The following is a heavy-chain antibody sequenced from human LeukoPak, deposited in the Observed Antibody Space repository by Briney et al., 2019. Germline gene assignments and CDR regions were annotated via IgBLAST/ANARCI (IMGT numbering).Heavy chain of an antibody. J-gene: IGHJ4*02. V-gene: IGHV3-21*01. Sequence: PGGSLRLSCAASGFTFSSYSMNWVRQAPGKGLEWVSSISSSSSYIYYADSVKGRFTISRDDAKNSLYLQMNSLRAEDTAVYYCARDRDRTVTPWYFDYWGQGTLITVSS. CDR3: ARDRDRTVTPWYFDY. CDR1: GFTFSSYS. CDR2: ISSSSSYI. D-gene: IGHD4-17*01.